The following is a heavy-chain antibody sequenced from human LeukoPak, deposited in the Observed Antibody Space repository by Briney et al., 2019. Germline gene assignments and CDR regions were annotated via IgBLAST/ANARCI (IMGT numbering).Heavy chain of an antibody. Sequence: ASMKVSCKASGYTFTSYGISWVRQAPGQGLEWMGWISAYNGNTNYAQKLQGRVTMTTDTSTSTAYMELRSLKSDDTAVYYCARVIRGIVVVPAAMFDYWGQGTLVTVSS. J-gene: IGHJ4*02. D-gene: IGHD2-2*01. CDR3: ARVIRGIVVVPAAMFDY. CDR1: GYTFTSYG. V-gene: IGHV1-18*01. CDR2: ISAYNGNT.